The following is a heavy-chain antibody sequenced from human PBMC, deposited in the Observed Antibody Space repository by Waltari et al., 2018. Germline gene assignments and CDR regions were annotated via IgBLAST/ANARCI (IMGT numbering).Heavy chain of an antibody. D-gene: IGHD2-15*01. CDR2: IISSSSTI. V-gene: IGHV3-48*04. CDR1: GFSFSSYS. J-gene: IGHJ4*02. CDR3: ARDTLDY. Sequence: EVQLVESGGGLVQPGGSLRLSCAASGFSFSSYSMNWVRQAPGKGMEWVSAIISSSSTIYYADSGKGRFTISRDNAKNSLYLQMNSLRAEDTAVYYCARDTLDYWGQGTLVTVSS.